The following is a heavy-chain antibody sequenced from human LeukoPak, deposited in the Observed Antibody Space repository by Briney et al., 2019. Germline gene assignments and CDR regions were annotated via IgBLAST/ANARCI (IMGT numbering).Heavy chain of an antibody. D-gene: IGHD2-21*02. V-gene: IGHV5-51*01. CDR3: AIHIVVVTTARDAFDI. CDR2: IYPDGSHT. Sequence: GESLKISCKASGYRFTDQWIGWVRQKPGKDLEWMGIIYPDGSHTVYSPSFQGQVTISVDRSITTAYLHWNSLRASDSATYYCAIHIVVVTTARDAFDIWGQGTVVTVSS. J-gene: IGHJ3*02. CDR1: GYRFTDQW.